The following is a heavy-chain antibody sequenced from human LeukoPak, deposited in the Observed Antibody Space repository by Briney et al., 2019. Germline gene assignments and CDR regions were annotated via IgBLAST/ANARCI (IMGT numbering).Heavy chain of an antibody. CDR3: AREGYYYDSSGYARYYYYYGMDV. Sequence: SETLSLTCTVSGGSINSGSYYWSWIRQPAGKGLEWIERIYTSGSTNYNPSLKSRVTISVDTSKNQFSLKLSSVTAADTAVYYCAREGYYYDSSGYARYYYYYGMDVWGQGTTVTVSS. CDR2: IYTSGST. CDR1: GGSINSGSYY. V-gene: IGHV4-61*02. J-gene: IGHJ6*02. D-gene: IGHD3-22*01.